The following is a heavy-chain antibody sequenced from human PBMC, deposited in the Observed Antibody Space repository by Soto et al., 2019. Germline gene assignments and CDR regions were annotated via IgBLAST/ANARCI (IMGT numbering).Heavy chain of an antibody. D-gene: IGHD4-17*01. Sequence: QVQLQESGPGLVKPSGTLSLTCAVSGGSISSSDWWSWVRQPPGKGLEWIGEIYHSGNTNYNPSLKSRVTISSDKSKTQFPLQLSSVTAADTAVYYCAREPRDGDYEGYYYYGMDVWGQGTTVTVSS. J-gene: IGHJ6*02. V-gene: IGHV4-4*02. CDR2: IYHSGNT. CDR3: AREPRDGDYEGYYYYGMDV. CDR1: GGSISSSDW.